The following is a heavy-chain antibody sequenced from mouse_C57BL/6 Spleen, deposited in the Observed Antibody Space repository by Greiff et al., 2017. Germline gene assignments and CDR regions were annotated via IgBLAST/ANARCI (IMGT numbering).Heavy chain of an antibody. J-gene: IGHJ1*03. D-gene: IGHD2-5*01. Sequence: EVKLMESGGGLVKPGGSLKLSCAASGFTFSSYTMSWVRQTPEKRLEWVATISGGGGNTYYPDSVKGRFTISRDNAKNTLYLQMSSLRSEDTALYYCARGYSINWYFDVWGTGTTVTVSS. CDR2: ISGGGGNT. CDR1: GFTFSSYT. V-gene: IGHV5-9*01. CDR3: ARGYSINWYFDV.